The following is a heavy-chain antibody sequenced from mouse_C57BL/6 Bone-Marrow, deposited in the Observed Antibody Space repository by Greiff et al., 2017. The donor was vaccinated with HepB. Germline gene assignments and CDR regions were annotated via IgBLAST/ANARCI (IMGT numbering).Heavy chain of an antibody. J-gene: IGHJ2*01. Sequence: EVKLVESGGGLVQPGGSLSLSCAASGFTFTDYYMSWVRQPPGKALEWLGFIRNKANGYTTEYSASVKGRFTISRDNSQSILYLQMNALRAEDSATYYCARGGGYFDYWGQGTTLTVSS. V-gene: IGHV7-3*01. CDR2: IRNKANGYTT. CDR3: ARGGGYFDY. CDR1: GFTFTDYY.